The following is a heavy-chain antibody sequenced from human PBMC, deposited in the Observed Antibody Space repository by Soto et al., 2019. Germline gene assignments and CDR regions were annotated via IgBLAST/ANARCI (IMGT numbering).Heavy chain of an antibody. CDR3: ASRVLTPFDF. J-gene: IGHJ4*02. Sequence: EVQLVESGGGLVQPGGSLRLSCVASGFTFSNYWMYWVRQAPGKGLVWVSRISTDGTTTNYADSVKGRFTISRDNAKNTLYLQMNSLRAEDTAVYYCASRVLTPFDFWGQGTLVIVSS. CDR2: ISTDGTTT. D-gene: IGHD7-27*01. V-gene: IGHV3-74*01. CDR1: GFTFSNYW.